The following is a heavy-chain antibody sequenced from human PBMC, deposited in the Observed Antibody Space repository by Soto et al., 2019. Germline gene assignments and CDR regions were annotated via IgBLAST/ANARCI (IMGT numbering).Heavy chain of an antibody. Sequence: SLRLSCAASGFTFSSYAMHWVRQAPGKGLEWVAVISYDESEKYFADSVKGRFSISRDNSKNTLFLQMNSLRAEDTAVYYCARGPIVVVPAAMGFDYWGQGTLVTVSS. CDR1: GFTFSSYA. V-gene: IGHV3-30*03. CDR3: ARGPIVVVPAAMGFDY. D-gene: IGHD2-2*01. J-gene: IGHJ4*02. CDR2: ISYDESEK.